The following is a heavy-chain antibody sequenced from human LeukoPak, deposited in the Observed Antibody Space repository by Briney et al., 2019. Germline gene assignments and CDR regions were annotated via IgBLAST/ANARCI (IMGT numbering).Heavy chain of an antibody. J-gene: IGHJ6*04. CDR3: ARGRLLLRGMDV. D-gene: IGHD2-15*01. V-gene: IGHV4-34*01. CDR2: INHSGST. Sequence: SETLSLTCAVYGGSFSGYYWSWIRQPPGRGLEWIGEINHSGSTNYNPSLKSRATISVDTSKNQFSLKLSSVTAADTAVYYCARGRLLLRGMDVWGKGTTVTVSS. CDR1: GGSFSGYY.